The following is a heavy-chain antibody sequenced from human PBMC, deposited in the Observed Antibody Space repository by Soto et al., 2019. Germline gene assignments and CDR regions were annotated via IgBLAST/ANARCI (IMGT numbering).Heavy chain of an antibody. V-gene: IGHV4-4*02. CDR3: ARAFTSSSWYDYYYYGMDA. CDR2: IYHSGST. Sequence: SDTLSLTCAVSGGSISSSNWWSWVRQPPGKGLEWIGEIYHSGSTNYNPSLKSRVTISVDKSKNQFSLKLSSVTAADTAVYYCARAFTSSSWYDYYYYGMDAWGQGTMFPVS. CDR1: GGSISSSNW. D-gene: IGHD6-13*01. J-gene: IGHJ6*02.